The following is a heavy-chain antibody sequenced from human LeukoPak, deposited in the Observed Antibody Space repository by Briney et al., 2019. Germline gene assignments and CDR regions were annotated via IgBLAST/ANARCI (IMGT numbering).Heavy chain of an antibody. CDR2: IRSDGTT. J-gene: IGHJ6*03. D-gene: IGHD3-22*01. V-gene: IGHV4-4*07. CDR3: ARSTGFYTTYYMDV. CDR1: GDSMGSYH. Sequence: PSETLSLTCXVSGDSMGSYHXNWLRQPAGKGLEWLGRIRSDGTTYNNPSLESAVTMSVDTSNNHFSLRLSSVTAADTAVYYCARSTGFYTTYYMDVWGKGTTVTVSS.